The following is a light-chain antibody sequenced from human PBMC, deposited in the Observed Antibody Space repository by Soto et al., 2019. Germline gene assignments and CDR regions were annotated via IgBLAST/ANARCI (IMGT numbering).Light chain of an antibody. V-gene: IGLV1-47*02. J-gene: IGLJ1*01. Sequence: QSVLTQPPSASGTPGQRVTISCSGSSSNIGSNYVYWYQQLPGPAPKLLIYSNNQRPSGAPDRFSGSKSGTSASLAISGLRSEDEADYYCAAWDDSLSGRLFGTGTKVTVL. CDR1: SSNIGSNY. CDR3: AAWDDSLSGRL. CDR2: SNN.